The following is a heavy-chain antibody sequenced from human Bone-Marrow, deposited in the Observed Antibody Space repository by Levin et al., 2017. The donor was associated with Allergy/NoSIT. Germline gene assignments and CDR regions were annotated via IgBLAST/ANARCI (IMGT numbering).Heavy chain of an antibody. CDR3: ATTDGGSGSYYGY. D-gene: IGHD3-10*01. Sequence: ASVKVSCEVSGSSVTNRYMTWVRQAPGKGLEWVSVIYAGGATYYADSVKGRFTISRDTSTVFLQVDSLRGDDTAIYYCATTDGGSGSYYGYWGQGTLVTVSS. CDR1: GSSVTNRY. V-gene: IGHV3-53*01. J-gene: IGHJ4*02. CDR2: IYAGGAT.